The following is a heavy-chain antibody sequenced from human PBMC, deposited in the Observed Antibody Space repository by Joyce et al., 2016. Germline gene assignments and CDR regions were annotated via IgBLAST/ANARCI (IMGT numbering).Heavy chain of an antibody. D-gene: IGHD4-11*01. V-gene: IGHV3-30-3*01. CDR1: GFTLSDYV. CDR3: ARDSNGAFDI. Sequence: AQLVESGGGVVQPGRSLRLSCAASGFTLSDYVTHWVRQAPGKGLKWVTVISSVGTNKYYADSVKGRFTISRDSSRNTLYLQMNSLRTDDTAMYYCARDSNGAFDIWGQGTMVTVSS. J-gene: IGHJ3*02. CDR2: ISSVGTNK.